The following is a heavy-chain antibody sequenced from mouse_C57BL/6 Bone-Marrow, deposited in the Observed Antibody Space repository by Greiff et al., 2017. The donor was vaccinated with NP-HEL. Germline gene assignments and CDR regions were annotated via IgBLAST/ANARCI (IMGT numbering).Heavy chain of an antibody. CDR1: GYTFTSYW. V-gene: IGHV1-64*01. Sequence: VKLQQPGAELVKPGASVKLSCKASGYTFTSYWMHWVKQRPGQGLEWIGMIHPNSGSTNYNEKFKSKATLTVDKSSSTAYMQLSSLTSEDSAVYYCARDQGYYFDYWGQGTTLTVSS. CDR2: IHPNSGST. CDR3: ARDQGYYFDY. J-gene: IGHJ2*01.